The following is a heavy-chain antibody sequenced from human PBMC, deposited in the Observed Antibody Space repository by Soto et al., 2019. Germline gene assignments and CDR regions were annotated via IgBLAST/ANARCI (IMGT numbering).Heavy chain of an antibody. J-gene: IGHJ4*02. D-gene: IGHD2-15*01. CDR3: AIVSIYCSGGSCSSYFDY. CDR2: MNPNSGNT. Sequence: ASVKVSCKASGYTFTSYDINWVRRATGQGLEWMGWMNPNSGNTGYAQKFQGRVTMTRNTSISTAYMELSSLRSEDTAVYYFAIVSIYCSGGSCSSYFDYWGQGTLVTVSS. CDR1: GYTFTSYD. V-gene: IGHV1-8*01.